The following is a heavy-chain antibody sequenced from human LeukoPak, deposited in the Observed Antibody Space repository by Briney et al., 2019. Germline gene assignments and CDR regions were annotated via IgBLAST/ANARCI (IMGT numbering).Heavy chain of an antibody. CDR3: ARAYGYCSAGSCYYYGMDV. J-gene: IGHJ6*02. Sequence: GESLKISCKGSGYSFTTHWIAWVRQMPGKGLEWMGIIHPGDSDTRYSPSLQGQVTISAAKSISPAYLQWSSLKASDTAMYYCARAYGYCSAGSCYYYGMDVWGQGTTVTVSS. CDR1: GYSFTTHW. CDR2: IHPGDSDT. D-gene: IGHD2-15*01. V-gene: IGHV5-51*01.